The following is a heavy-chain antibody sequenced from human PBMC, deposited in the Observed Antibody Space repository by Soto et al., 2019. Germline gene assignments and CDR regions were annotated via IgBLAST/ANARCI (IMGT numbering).Heavy chain of an antibody. CDR1: GFTFSSYA. D-gene: IGHD6-19*01. CDR3: AKCDGAMAGTRVIDY. Sequence: GGSLRLSCAASGFTFSSYAMSWVRQAPGKGLEWVSAISGSGGSTYYADSVKGQFTISRDNSKNTLYLQMNSLRAEDTAVYYCAKCDGAMAGTRVIDYWGQGTLVTVSS. V-gene: IGHV3-23*01. CDR2: ISGSGGST. J-gene: IGHJ4*02.